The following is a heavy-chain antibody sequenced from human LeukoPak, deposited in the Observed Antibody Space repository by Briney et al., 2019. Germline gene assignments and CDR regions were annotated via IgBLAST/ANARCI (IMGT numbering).Heavy chain of an antibody. J-gene: IGHJ4*02. CDR3: ARDSTGVGDLEY. CDR1: GFTFRNSV. D-gene: IGHD1-1*01. V-gene: IGHV3-30*04. Sequence: GGSLRLSCAASGFTFRNSVMHWVRQAPGKGLEWVSVISYDGSNKYYADSVKGRFTISRDNSKNTLYLQMNSLRSEDTALYYCARDSTGVGDLEYWGQGSLVTVSP. CDR2: ISYDGSNK.